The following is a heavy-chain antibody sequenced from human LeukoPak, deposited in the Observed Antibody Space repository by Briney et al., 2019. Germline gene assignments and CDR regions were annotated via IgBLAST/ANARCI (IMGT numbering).Heavy chain of an antibody. CDR3: ARDPAGHGRYFDY. CDR2: IHTSGTT. CDR1: GGSSSNYF. Sequence: PSETLSLTCTVPGGSSSNYFCTWLRQSAGAGLECIGRIHTSGTTYYNPSLKSRVSMSVDTSKNEFSLRLNSVTAADTAVYYCARDPAGHGRYFDYWGQGALVTVSS. D-gene: IGHD1-14*01. V-gene: IGHV4-4*07. J-gene: IGHJ4*02.